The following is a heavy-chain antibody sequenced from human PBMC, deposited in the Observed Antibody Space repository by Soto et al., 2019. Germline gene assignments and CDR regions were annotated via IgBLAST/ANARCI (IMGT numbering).Heavy chain of an antibody. CDR2: IGLAGDT. J-gene: IGHJ6*02. Sequence: DVQLVESGGNLLQHGGSLRLSCAASGFSFSDSDRHWVRHATGKGLEWVSGIGLAGDTYYPGSVKGPFNISRENAKNSLYLHMNRLRAGDSSVYYCSGDRQCMDVWGQGTTVTVSS. CDR1: GFSFSDSD. V-gene: IGHV3-13*01. CDR3: SGDRQCMDV.